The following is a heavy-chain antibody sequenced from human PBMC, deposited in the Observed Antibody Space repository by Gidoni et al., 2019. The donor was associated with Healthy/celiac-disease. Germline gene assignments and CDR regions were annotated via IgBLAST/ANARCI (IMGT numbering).Heavy chain of an antibody. Sequence: QLQLQESGPGLVKPSETLSLTCTVSGGSISSSSYYWGWIRQPPGKGLEWIGSIYYSGSTYYNPSLKSRVTISVDTSKNQFSLKLSSVTAADTAVYYCARHVRGANNFDYWGQGTLVTVSS. V-gene: IGHV4-39*01. CDR1: GGSISSSSYY. D-gene: IGHD3-10*01. CDR3: ARHVRGANNFDY. J-gene: IGHJ4*02. CDR2: IYYSGST.